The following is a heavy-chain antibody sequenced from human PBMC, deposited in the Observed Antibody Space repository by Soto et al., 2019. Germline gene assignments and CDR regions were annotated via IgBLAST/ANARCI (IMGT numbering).Heavy chain of an antibody. CDR2: IIPVFGTP. V-gene: IGHV1-69*13. CDR1: GGTFSTSA. D-gene: IGHD7-27*01. Sequence: QVQLVQSGAEVRKPGSSVKVSCVASGGTFSTSAMNWVRQAPGQGLEWVGGIIPVFGTPTYAQSLQGRVTITVDVSTTTAYMELTRLRPEDTAVYCCATQLTGDLDFWGQGTLVIVSS. CDR3: ATQLTGDLDF. J-gene: IGHJ4*02.